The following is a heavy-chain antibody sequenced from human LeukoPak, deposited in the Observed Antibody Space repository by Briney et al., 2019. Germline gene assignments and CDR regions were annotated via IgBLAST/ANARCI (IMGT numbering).Heavy chain of an antibody. D-gene: IGHD3-22*01. CDR2: INHSGST. Sequence: KPSETLSLTCAVYGGSFSGYYWSWIRQPPGKGLEWIGEINHSGSTNYNPSLKSRVTISVDTSKNQFSLNLSSVTAADTAVYYCARSSYDDNSGYYYSDYWGQGTLVTVSS. CDR1: GGSFSGYY. V-gene: IGHV4-34*01. J-gene: IGHJ4*02. CDR3: ARSSYDDNSGYYYSDY.